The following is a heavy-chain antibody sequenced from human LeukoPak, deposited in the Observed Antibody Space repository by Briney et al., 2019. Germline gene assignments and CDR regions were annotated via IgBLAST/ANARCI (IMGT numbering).Heavy chain of an antibody. D-gene: IGHD3-10*01. CDR2: ISYSGIS. CDR3: ARRRSGHAFDI. V-gene: IGHV4-39*02. Sequence: SETLSLTCTVSGGSISSTSYYWGSIRQPPGKGLEWIVTISYSGISYYNPSLESRVTISVDTSKNHFSLRVSPVTAAATAVYYCARRRSGHAFDIWGQGTMVTVSS. J-gene: IGHJ3*02. CDR1: GGSISSTSYY.